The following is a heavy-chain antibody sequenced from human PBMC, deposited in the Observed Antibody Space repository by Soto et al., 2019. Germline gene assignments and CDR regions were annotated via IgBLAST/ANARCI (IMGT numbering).Heavy chain of an antibody. Sequence: HPGGSLRLSCAASGFTFSNYWMSWVRQAPGKGLEWVANIKEDGSERYYVDSVKGRFTISRDNAKNSLYLQMTSLRPEDTAGYYCTRGHPSIYNYWGQGTLVTVSS. CDR1: GFTFSNYW. J-gene: IGHJ4*02. CDR3: TRGHPSIYNY. D-gene: IGHD4-4*01. CDR2: IKEDGSER. V-gene: IGHV3-7*01.